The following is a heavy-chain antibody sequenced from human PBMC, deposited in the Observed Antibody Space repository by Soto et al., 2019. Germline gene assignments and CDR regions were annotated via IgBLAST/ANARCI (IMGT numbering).Heavy chain of an antibody. J-gene: IGHJ4*02. Sequence: GGSLRLSCAASGFIFSSYSMSWVRQAPGKGLEWVSGFRTGGDDGTTYYADSVKGRFTISRDNSKNTLFLQMNSLRAEDTAIYYCAKKVNSGPGSQYFDYWGQGTLVTVSS. CDR2: FRTGGDDGTT. D-gene: IGHD3-10*01. V-gene: IGHV3-23*01. CDR1: GFIFSSYS. CDR3: AKKVNSGPGSQYFDY.